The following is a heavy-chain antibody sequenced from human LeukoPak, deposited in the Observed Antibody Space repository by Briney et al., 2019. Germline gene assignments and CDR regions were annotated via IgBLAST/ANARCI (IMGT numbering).Heavy chain of an antibody. V-gene: IGHV1-2*06. CDR1: GYTFTGCY. Sequence: ASVKVSCKASGYTFTGCYIHWVRQAPGQGLEWMGRINPNSGGTNYAQKFQGRVTMTRDTSISTALMELSRLTSDDTAVYYCARDTSSGWHGVDYWGQGTLVTVSS. CDR3: ARDTSSGWHGVDY. CDR2: INPNSGGT. D-gene: IGHD6-19*01. J-gene: IGHJ4*02.